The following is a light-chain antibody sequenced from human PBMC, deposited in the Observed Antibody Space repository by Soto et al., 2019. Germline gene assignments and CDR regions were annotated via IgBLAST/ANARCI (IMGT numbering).Light chain of an antibody. CDR3: QQYGSSPWT. J-gene: IGKJ1*01. CDR2: GAS. CDR1: QSVSSTY. V-gene: IGKV3-20*01. Sequence: EIVLTQSPGTLSLSPGERVTLSYRASQSVSSTYLAWYQQKPGQAPRLLIYGASSRATGIPDRFSGSGSGTDFTLTINRLEPEDFAVYYCQQYGSSPWTFGQGTKVEIK.